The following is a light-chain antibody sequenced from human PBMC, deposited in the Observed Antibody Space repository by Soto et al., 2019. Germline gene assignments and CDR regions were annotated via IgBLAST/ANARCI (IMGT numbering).Light chain of an antibody. V-gene: IGLV2-11*01. Sequence: QSVLTQPRSVSGSPGQSVTISCTGTSSNVGGYNYVSWYRQHPGKAPKLMIYDVSKRPSGVPDRFSGSKSGNTASLTISGLQAEDEADYYCCSYAGSYTYVFXTGTKVTVL. J-gene: IGLJ1*01. CDR3: CSYAGSYTYV. CDR1: SSNVGGYNY. CDR2: DVS.